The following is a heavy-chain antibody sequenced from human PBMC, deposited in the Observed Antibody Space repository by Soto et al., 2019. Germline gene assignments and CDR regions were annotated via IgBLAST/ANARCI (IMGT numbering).Heavy chain of an antibody. J-gene: IGHJ6*02. D-gene: IGHD5-18*01. V-gene: IGHV1-69*06. CDR2: IIPIFGTA. CDR3: ARSRGYSYGYRSLGYYYGMDV. CDR1: GGTFSSYA. Sequence: QVQLVQSGAEVKKPGSSVKVSCKASGGTFSSYAINWVRQAPGQGLEWMGGIIPIFGTANYAQKFQGRVTTTADKSTSTAYMELSSLRSEDTAVYYCARSRGYSYGYRSLGYYYGMDVWGQGTTVTVSS.